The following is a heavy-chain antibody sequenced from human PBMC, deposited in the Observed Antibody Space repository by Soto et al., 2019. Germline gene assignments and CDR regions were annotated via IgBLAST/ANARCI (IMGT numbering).Heavy chain of an antibody. V-gene: IGHV5-51*01. Sequence: GESLKISCKGSGYSFTSYWIGWVRQMPGKGLEWMGIIYPGDSDTRYSPSFQGQVTISADKSISTAYLQWSSLKASDTAMYYCARNGRTWPVRGYYYYGMDVWGQGTTVTVSS. CDR2: IYPGDSDT. D-gene: IGHD6-19*01. CDR3: ARNGRTWPVRGYYYYGMDV. J-gene: IGHJ6*02. CDR1: GYSFTSYW.